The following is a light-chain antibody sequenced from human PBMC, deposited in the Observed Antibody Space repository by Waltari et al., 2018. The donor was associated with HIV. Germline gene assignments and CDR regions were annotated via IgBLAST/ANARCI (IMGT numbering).Light chain of an antibody. J-gene: IGLJ2*01. CDR2: EVT. Sequence: QSALTQPASVSGSPRQSISISCTEASSDIGHSNLVSWYQHHTGRAPKLLIFEVTKRPSGVSNSLSGSKAGNTAALTITDRQEEDEADDYCCSYASSSTLVVFGGGTRVTVL. V-gene: IGLV2-23*02. CDR3: CSYASSSTLVV. CDR1: SSDIGHSNL.